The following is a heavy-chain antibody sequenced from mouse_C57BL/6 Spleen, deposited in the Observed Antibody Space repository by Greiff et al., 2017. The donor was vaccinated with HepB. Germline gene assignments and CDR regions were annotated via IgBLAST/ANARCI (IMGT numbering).Heavy chain of an antibody. D-gene: IGHD1-1*01. CDR1: GYTFTSYW. CDR3: AGDDGLYYFDY. CDR2: IDPSDSET. V-gene: IGHV1-52*01. Sequence: QVQLQQPGAELVRPGSSVKLSCKASGYTFTSYWMHWVKQRPIQGLEWIGNIDPSDSETHYNQKFKDKATLTVDKSSSTAYMQLSSLTSEDSAVYYCAGDDGLYYFDYWGQGTTLTVSS. J-gene: IGHJ2*01.